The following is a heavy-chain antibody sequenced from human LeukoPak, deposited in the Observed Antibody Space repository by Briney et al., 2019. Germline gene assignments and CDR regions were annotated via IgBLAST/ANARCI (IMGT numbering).Heavy chain of an antibody. CDR2: IYTSGST. Sequence: SETLSLTCTVSGGSISSYYWSWIRQPAGKRLEWIGRIYTSGSTNYNPSLKSRVTMSVDTSKNQFSLKLSSVTAADTAVYYCARDSTYYYDSSGYYFGYWGQGTLVTVSS. J-gene: IGHJ4*02. D-gene: IGHD3-22*01. CDR1: GGSISSYY. CDR3: ARDSTYYYDSSGYYFGY. V-gene: IGHV4-4*07.